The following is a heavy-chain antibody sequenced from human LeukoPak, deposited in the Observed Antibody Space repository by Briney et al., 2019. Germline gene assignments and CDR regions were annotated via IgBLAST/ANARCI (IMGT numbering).Heavy chain of an antibody. Sequence: GASVKVSCKVSGDTFTSYGITWLRQAPRQRPEWMGAIIPHSGKLSYALKFQDRLTITSDEYTNTVYMELSSLTSEDTATYYCARARDQFLFYPLNYWGQGSLVTVSS. V-gene: IGHV1-69*13. CDR2: IIPHSGKL. CDR1: GDTFTSYG. CDR3: ARARDQFLFYPLNY. D-gene: IGHD2/OR15-2a*01. J-gene: IGHJ4*02.